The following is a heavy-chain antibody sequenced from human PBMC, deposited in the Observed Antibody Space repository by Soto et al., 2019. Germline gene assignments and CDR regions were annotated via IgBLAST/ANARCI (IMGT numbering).Heavy chain of an antibody. D-gene: IGHD5-12*01. CDR1: VYTLTELS. V-gene: IGHV3-21*06. Sequence: SCKVSVYTLTELSMNWVRQAPGKGLEWVSSIRGSSRYIYYADSMKGRFTISRDNAKNSLFLQMDSLRADDTAVYYCVRSSTIVATITRPKYFDFWGQGSLVTVSS. CDR3: VRSSTIVATITRPKYFDF. CDR2: IRGSSRYI. J-gene: IGHJ4*02.